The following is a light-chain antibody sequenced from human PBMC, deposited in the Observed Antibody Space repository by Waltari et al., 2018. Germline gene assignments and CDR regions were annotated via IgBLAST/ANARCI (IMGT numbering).Light chain of an antibody. V-gene: IGLV2-14*03. CDR1: TSDVGGYDY. Sequence: QSALTQPASVSGSPGQSIAISCTGTTSDVGGYDYVSWYQQHPGKAPKLMIYDVSKRPLGVSKRFSGSKSGNTASLTISGLQAEDEADYYCSSYTTSGTLFGTGTKVTVL. CDR3: SSYTTSGTL. J-gene: IGLJ1*01. CDR2: DVS.